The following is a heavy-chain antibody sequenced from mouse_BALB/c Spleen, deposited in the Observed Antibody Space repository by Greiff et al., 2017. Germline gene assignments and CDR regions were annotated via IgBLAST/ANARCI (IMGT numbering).Heavy chain of an antibody. CDR1: GFSLTSYG. CDR2: IWSGGST. J-gene: IGHJ4*01. Sequence: VKLQESGPGLVQPSQSLSITCTVSGFSLTSYGVHWVRQSPGKGLEWLGVIWSGGSTDYNAAFIYRLSISKDNSKSQVFFKMNSLQANDTAIYYCARSPHGNYAMDYWGQGTSVTVSS. CDR3: ARSPHGNYAMDY. D-gene: IGHD4-1*01. V-gene: IGHV2-2*02.